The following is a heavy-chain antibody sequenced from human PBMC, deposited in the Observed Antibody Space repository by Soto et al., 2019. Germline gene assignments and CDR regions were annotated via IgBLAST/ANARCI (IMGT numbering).Heavy chain of an antibody. D-gene: IGHD3-22*01. J-gene: IGHJ4*02. CDR2: IIPILGIA. CDR1: GGTFSSYT. CDR3: ARDHYYDSSGYPVPRLDY. V-gene: IGHV1-69*08. Sequence: QVQLVQSGAEVKKPGSSVKVSCKASGGTFSSYTISWVRQAPGQGLEWMGRIIPILGIANYAQKFQGRVTITADKSTSTAYMELSSLRSEDTAVYYCARDHYYDSSGYPVPRLDYWGQGTLVTVSS.